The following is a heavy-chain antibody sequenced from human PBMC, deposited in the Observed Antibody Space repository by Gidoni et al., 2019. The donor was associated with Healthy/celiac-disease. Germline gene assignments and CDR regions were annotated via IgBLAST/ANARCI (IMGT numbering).Heavy chain of an antibody. CDR1: GYSFTRYW. V-gene: IGHV5-51*01. J-gene: IGHJ2*01. CDR3: ARPDYGDRARDWYFDL. Sequence: EVQLVQSGAEVKKPGESLKISCKGSGYSFTRYWIGWVRQMPGKGLEWMGISYPGDSDTRYSPSFQGQVTISADKSISTAYLQWSSLKASDTAMYYCARPDYGDRARDWYFDLWGRGTLVTVSS. CDR2: SYPGDSDT. D-gene: IGHD4-17*01.